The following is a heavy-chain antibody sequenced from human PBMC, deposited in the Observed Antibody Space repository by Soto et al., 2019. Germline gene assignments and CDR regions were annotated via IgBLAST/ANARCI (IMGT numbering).Heavy chain of an antibody. Sequence: QVQLVQSGAEVKKPGSSVKVSCKASGGTFSSYAISWVRQAPGQGLEWMGGIIPIFGTANYAQKFQGRVTITADESTSTAYMELGSLRSEDTAVYYCARAENSYGSTPRSYYYYYGMDVWGQGTTVTVSS. J-gene: IGHJ6*02. V-gene: IGHV1-69*01. CDR1: GGTFSSYA. CDR3: ARAENSYGSTPRSYYYYYGMDV. D-gene: IGHD5-18*01. CDR2: IIPIFGTA.